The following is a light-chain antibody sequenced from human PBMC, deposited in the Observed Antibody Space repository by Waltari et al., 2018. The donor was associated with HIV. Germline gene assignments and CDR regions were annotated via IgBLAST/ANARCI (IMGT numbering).Light chain of an antibody. CDR2: SNN. CDR1: SSNIGSNT. J-gene: IGLJ2*01. V-gene: IGLV1-44*01. Sequence: QSVLTQPPSASGTPGQRVTISCSGSSSNIGSNTVNWYQQLPGTAPKLLIYSNNQRPSGVPERFSVSKSGSSASLAISGLQSEDEADYYCAAWDDSLNGVVFGGGTKLTVL. CDR3: AAWDDSLNGVV.